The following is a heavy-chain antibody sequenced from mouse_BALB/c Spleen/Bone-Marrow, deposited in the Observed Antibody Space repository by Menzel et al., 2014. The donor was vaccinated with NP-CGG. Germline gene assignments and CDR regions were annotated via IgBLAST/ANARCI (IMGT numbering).Heavy chain of an antibody. Sequence: EVKVVDSGGGLVQPGGSLKLSCAASGFTFSSYTMSWVRQTPEKRLEWVAYISNGGGSTYYPDTVKGRFTISRDNAKNTLYLQMSSLKSEDTAMYYCARGGYYFDYWGQGTTLTVSS. CDR3: ARGGYYFDY. CDR2: ISNGGGST. V-gene: IGHV5-12-2*01. J-gene: IGHJ2*01. CDR1: GFTFSSYT.